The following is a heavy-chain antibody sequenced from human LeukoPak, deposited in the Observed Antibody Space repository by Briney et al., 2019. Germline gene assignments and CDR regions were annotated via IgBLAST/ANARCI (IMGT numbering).Heavy chain of an antibody. J-gene: IGHJ4*02. CDR2: ISGSGDNT. CDR3: AKARDILTGCYKTPVGY. D-gene: IGHD3-9*01. V-gene: IGHV3-23*01. Sequence: GGSLRLSCAASGFTFSSYAMSWVRQAPRKGLEWVSGISGSGDNTYYADSVKGRFTISRDNSKSTLYLQMNSLTAEDTAVYYCAKARDILTGCYKTPVGYWGQGTLVTVSS. CDR1: GFTFSSYA.